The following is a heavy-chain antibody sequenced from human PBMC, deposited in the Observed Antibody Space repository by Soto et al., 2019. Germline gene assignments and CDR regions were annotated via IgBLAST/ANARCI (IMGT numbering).Heavy chain of an antibody. CDR1: GFTFTSYA. Sequence: GGSLRLSCSASGFTFTSYAMSWVRQAPGKGLEWVPGISGSGGDTKSVDSVKGRFTISRDNFKNMLYLQMNSLRAEDTAVYYCAKHDFWTLYNTGLDSWGQGTLVTVSS. D-gene: IGHD3-3*01. CDR3: AKHDFWTLYNTGLDS. J-gene: IGHJ4*02. CDR2: ISGSGGDT. V-gene: IGHV3-23*01.